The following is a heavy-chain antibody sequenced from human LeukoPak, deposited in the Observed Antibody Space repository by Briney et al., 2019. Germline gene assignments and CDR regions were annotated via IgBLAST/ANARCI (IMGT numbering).Heavy chain of an antibody. CDR3: ARDLAPYGGYTLY. CDR2: ISSSSSYI. V-gene: IGHV3-21*01. D-gene: IGHD5-12*01. CDR1: GFTFSSYS. J-gene: IGHJ4*02. Sequence: GGSLRLSCAASGFTFSSYSMNWVRQAPGKGLEWVSSISSSSSYIYYADSVKGRFTISRDNAKNSLYLQMNSLRAEDTAVYYCARDLAPYGGYTLYGGQGTLVTVS.